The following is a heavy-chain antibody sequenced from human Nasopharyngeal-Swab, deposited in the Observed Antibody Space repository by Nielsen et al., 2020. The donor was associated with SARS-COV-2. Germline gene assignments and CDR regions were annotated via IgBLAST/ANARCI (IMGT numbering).Heavy chain of an antibody. CDR3: ARVGNSGYCSGGSCYSLNY. D-gene: IGHD2-15*01. J-gene: IGHJ4*02. V-gene: IGHV1-2*06. CDR2: INPNSGGT. CDR1: GYTFTGYY. Sequence: ASAKVSCKASGYTFTGYYMHWVRQAPGQGLEWMGRINPNSGGTNYAQKFQGRVTMTRDTSISTAYMELSRLRSDDTAVYYCARVGNSGYCSGGSCYSLNYWGQGTLVTVSS.